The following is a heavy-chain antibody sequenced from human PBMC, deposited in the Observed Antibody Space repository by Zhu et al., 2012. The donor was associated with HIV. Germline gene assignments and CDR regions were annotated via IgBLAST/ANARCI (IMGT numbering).Heavy chain of an antibody. V-gene: IGHV4-59*11. CDR3: ARQKDRDAFDV. Sequence: QVQLQESGPGLVKPSETLSLTCSVSGGSISSHYWSWIRQPPGKGLGWIGYISYSGNTNYNPSLRSRVTISLDTSKNQFSLKLSSVTAADTAVYSCARQKDRDAFDVWGQGTMVAVSS. J-gene: IGHJ3*01. CDR1: GGSISSHY. CDR2: ISYSGNT.